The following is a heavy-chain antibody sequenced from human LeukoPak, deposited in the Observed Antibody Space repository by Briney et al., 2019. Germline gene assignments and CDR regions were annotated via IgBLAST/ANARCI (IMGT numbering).Heavy chain of an antibody. CDR2: LYYSGST. J-gene: IGHJ5*02. Sequence: SETLSLTCTVSGGSISSYYWSWIRQPPGKGLEWIGYLYYSGSTNYNPSLKSRVTISVDTSKNQFSLKLSSVTAADTAVYYCARSRHHYDILTGYKNWFDPWGQGTLVTVSS. V-gene: IGHV4-59*01. D-gene: IGHD3-9*01. CDR1: GGSISSYY. CDR3: ARSRHHYDILTGYKNWFDP.